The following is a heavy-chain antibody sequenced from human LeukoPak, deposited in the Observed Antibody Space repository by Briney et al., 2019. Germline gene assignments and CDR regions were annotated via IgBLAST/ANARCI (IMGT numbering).Heavy chain of an antibody. CDR2: IWYDGSNK. CDR1: GFTFNSYG. J-gene: IGHJ3*02. CDR3: AKERHRYCSGGSCDAFDI. D-gene: IGHD2-15*01. V-gene: IGHV3-33*06. Sequence: GGSLRLSCAASGFTFNSYGMHWVRQAPGKGLEWAAVIWYDGSNKYYADSVKGRFTVSRDNSKNTLYLQMNSLRAEDTAVYYCAKERHRYCSGGSCDAFDIWGQGTMVTVSS.